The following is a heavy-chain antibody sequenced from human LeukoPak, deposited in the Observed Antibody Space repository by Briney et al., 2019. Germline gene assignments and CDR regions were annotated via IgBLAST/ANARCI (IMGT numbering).Heavy chain of an antibody. V-gene: IGHV1-2*02. Sequence: ASVKVSCKASGYTFTGYYMHWVRQAPGQGLEWMGWINPNSGGTNYAQKFQGRVTMTRDTSISTAYMELSRLRSDDTAVYYCARVRVWFGEFLPFDYWGQGTLVTVSS. CDR1: GYTFTGYY. CDR2: INPNSGGT. D-gene: IGHD3-10*01. CDR3: ARVRVWFGEFLPFDY. J-gene: IGHJ4*02.